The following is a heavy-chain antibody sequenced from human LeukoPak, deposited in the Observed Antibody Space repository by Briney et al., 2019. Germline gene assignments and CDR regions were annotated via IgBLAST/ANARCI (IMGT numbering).Heavy chain of an antibody. D-gene: IGHD5-18*01. CDR1: GFTFNSYA. V-gene: IGHV3-23*01. CDR2: ISGSGGST. CDR3: AKDMSSYGPIALDY. J-gene: IGHJ4*02. Sequence: GGSLRLSCAASGFTFNSYAMSWVRQAPGKGLEWVSGISGSGGSTYYADSVKGRVTISRDNSKDTLYPQMNSLRAEDKAVYYCAKDMSSYGPIALDYWGQGTLVTVSS.